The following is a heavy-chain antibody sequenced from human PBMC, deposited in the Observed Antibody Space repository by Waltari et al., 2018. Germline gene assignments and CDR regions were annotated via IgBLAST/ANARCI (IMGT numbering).Heavy chain of an antibody. CDR2: IIPIFGTA. V-gene: IGHV1-69*06. CDR1: GGTFSSYA. D-gene: IGHD3-22*01. J-gene: IGHJ4*02. Sequence: QVQLVQSGAEVKKPGASVKVSCKASGGTFSSYAISWVRQAPGQGLEWMGRIIPIFGTANYAQKSQGRVTITADKSTSTAYMELSSLRSEDTAVYYCAREGYYDSSGYSTFDYWGQGTLVTVSS. CDR3: AREGYYDSSGYSTFDY.